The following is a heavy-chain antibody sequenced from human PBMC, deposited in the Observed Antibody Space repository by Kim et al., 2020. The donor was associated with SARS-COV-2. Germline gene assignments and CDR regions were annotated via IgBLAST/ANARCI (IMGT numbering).Heavy chain of an antibody. Sequence: GESLKISCKGSGYSFTSYWISWVRQMPGKGLEWMGRIDPSDSYTNYSPSFQGHVTISADKSISTAYLQWSSLKASDTAMYYCARIGYSGYGQEVYYYYGMDVWGQGTTVTVSS. D-gene: IGHD5-12*01. CDR1: GYSFTSYW. CDR3: ARIGYSGYGQEVYYYYGMDV. CDR2: IDPSDSYT. J-gene: IGHJ6*02. V-gene: IGHV5-10-1*01.